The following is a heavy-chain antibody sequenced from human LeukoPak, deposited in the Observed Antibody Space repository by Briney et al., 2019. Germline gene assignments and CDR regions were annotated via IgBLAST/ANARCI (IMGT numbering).Heavy chain of an antibody. CDR1: GYTFTSHY. Sequence: ASVKVSCKASGYTFTSHYMQCVRQAPGQGLEWMGIMNPSGGSTRYAQKFQGRATMTRDMSTSTVYMELSSLRSEDTAVYFCARGGMGIQLWPFDYWGQGTPVTVSS. D-gene: IGHD5-18*01. CDR2: MNPSGGST. J-gene: IGHJ4*02. CDR3: ARGGMGIQLWPFDY. V-gene: IGHV1-46*01.